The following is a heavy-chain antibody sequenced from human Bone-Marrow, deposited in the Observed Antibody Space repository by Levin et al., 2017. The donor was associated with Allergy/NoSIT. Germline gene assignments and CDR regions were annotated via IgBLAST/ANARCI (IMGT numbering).Heavy chain of an antibody. CDR1: NYSISSGFY. Sequence: PSETLSLTCGVSNYSISSGFYWGWIRQPPGKGLEWIGNIDHTGSTYYNPSLKSRVTISVDTSKNQFSLKVTSVTAADTAVYYCARTLGDCNGDSCYFYFDYWGRGILVTVSS. CDR2: IDHTGST. J-gene: IGHJ4*02. CDR3: ARTLGDCNGDSCYFYFDY. V-gene: IGHV4-38-2*01. D-gene: IGHD2-15*01.